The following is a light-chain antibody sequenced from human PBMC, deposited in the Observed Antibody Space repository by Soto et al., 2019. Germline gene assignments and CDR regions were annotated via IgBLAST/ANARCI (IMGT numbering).Light chain of an antibody. V-gene: IGKV1-33*01. J-gene: IGKJ2*01. CDR2: DAS. CDR3: QQYDNPMYT. CDR1: QDISNY. Sequence: DIQMTQSPSSLSASVGDRVTITCQVSQDISNYLNWYQQKPGKAPKLLIYDASNLETGVPSRFSGSGSGTDFTFTISSLQPEDIATYYCQQYDNPMYTFGQGTKLEIK.